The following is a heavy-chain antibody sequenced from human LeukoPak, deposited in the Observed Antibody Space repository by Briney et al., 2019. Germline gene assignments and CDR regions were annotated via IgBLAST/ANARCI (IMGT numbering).Heavy chain of an antibody. CDR1: GFTFSSYS. V-gene: IGHV3-30*02. J-gene: IGHJ4*02. D-gene: IGHD4-11*01. CDR2: IRYDGSNK. CDR3: AKVSEMTTVTIWSSDY. Sequence: GGSLRLSCAASGFTFSSYSMNWVRQAPGKGLEWVAFIRYDGSNKYYADSVKGRFTISRDNSKNTLYLQMNSLRAEDTAVYYCAKVSEMTTVTIWSSDYWGQGTLVTVSS.